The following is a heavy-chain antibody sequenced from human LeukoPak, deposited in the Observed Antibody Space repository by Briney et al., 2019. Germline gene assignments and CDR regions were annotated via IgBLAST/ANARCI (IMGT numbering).Heavy chain of an antibody. CDR1: GYSFTSYW. D-gene: IGHD2-15*01. CDR3: ARPGYCSGGSCYSEDY. CDR2: IYPGDSDT. J-gene: IGHJ4*02. V-gene: IGHV5-51*01. Sequence: GESLKISCKGSGYSFTSYWIGWVRQMPGKGLEWMGIIYPGDSDTSYRPSFQGRVTISADKSISTAYLQWRSLKASDTAIYYCARPGYCSGGSCYSEDYWGQGTLVTVSS.